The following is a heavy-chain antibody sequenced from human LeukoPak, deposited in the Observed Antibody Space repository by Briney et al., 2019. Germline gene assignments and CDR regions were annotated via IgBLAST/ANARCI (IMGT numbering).Heavy chain of an antibody. Sequence: GGSLRLYCAASGFTVSSNYMSWVRQTPGKGLEWVSIIYYDGSTYYADSVKGRFTISRDNSKNTMYLQMNSLRAEDTAVYYCARDQIIVATILDYYYGMDVWGQGTTVTVSS. CDR2: IYYDGST. J-gene: IGHJ6*02. D-gene: IGHD5-12*01. CDR3: ARDQIIVATILDYYYGMDV. CDR1: GFTVSSNY. V-gene: IGHV3-53*01.